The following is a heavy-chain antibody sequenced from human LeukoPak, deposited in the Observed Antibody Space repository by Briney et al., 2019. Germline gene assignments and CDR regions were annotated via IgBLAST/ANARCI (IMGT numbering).Heavy chain of an antibody. V-gene: IGHV4-59*01. D-gene: IGHD3-22*01. CDR1: GGSISSYY. CDR2: IYYSGST. J-gene: IGHJ4*02. Sequence: PSETLSLTCTVSGGSISSYYWSWIRQPPGKGLEWIGYIYYSGSTNYNPSLKSRVTISVDTSKNQFSLKLSSVTAADTAVYYCARAPYYYDSSGYLDWGQGTLVTVSS. CDR3: ARAPYYYDSSGYLD.